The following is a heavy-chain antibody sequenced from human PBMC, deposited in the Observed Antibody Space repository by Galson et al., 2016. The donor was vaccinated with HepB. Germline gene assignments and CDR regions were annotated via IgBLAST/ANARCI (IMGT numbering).Heavy chain of an antibody. CDR2: TRNKANSYTI. J-gene: IGHJ6*02. CDR1: GFTFSDHY. CDR3: ASSKRGSVTYYYYYGMDV. Sequence: SLRLSCAASGFTFSDHYMDWVRQAPGKGLEWVGRTRNKANSYTIEYAASVKGRFTISRDDSKNSLYLQMNSLKTEDTAVYYCASSKRGSVTYYYYYGMDVWGQGTTVTVSS. V-gene: IGHV3-72*01. D-gene: IGHD2-21*02.